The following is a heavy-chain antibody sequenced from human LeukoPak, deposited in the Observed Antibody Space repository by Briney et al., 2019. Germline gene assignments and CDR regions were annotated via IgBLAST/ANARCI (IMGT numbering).Heavy chain of an antibody. CDR2: ISGSGGST. J-gene: IGHJ4*02. CDR3: ARSITMIDFVLFDY. CDR1: GFTFNNYW. D-gene: IGHD3-22*01. V-gene: IGHV3-23*01. Sequence: QPGGSLRLSCAASGFTFNNYWMGWVRQAPGKGLEWVSAISGSGGSTYYADSVKGRFTISRDNSKNTLYLQMNSLRAEDTAVYYCARSITMIDFVLFDYWGQGTLVTVSS.